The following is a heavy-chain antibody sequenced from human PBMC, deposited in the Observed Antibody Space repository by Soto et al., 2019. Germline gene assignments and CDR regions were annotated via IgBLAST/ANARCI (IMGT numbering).Heavy chain of an antibody. Sequence: EVDLLESGGGLVQPGRSLRLSCAVSGFTLRNYAMNWVRQAPGKGLEWVSSISITGGRTHYAGSVEGRFTTSRDNSQNTLFLQMDSLRTEDTAVYFCARLNVLRYRIAAAPFDYWGQATLVTVSS. CDR3: ARLNVLRYRIAAAPFDY. CDR2: ISITGGRT. D-gene: IGHD6-13*01. CDR1: GFTLRNYA. V-gene: IGHV3-23*01. J-gene: IGHJ4*02.